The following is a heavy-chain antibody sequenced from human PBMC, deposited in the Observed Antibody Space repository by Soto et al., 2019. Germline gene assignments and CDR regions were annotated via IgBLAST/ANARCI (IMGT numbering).Heavy chain of an antibody. Sequence: SETLSLTCAVYGGSFSGYYWSWIRQPPGKGLEWIGEINHSGNTYNNPSLKSRVTISLDTSKNQFSLKLSSVTAADTAVYYCASTNAGYCSGGSCPYYYYYYYMDVWGKGTTVTVS. CDR3: ASTNAGYCSGGSCPYYYYYYYMDV. CDR1: GGSFSGYY. V-gene: IGHV4-34*09. J-gene: IGHJ6*03. D-gene: IGHD2-15*01. CDR2: INHSGNT.